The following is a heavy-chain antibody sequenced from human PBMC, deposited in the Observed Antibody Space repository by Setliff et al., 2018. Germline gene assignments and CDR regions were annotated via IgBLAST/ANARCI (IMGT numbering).Heavy chain of an antibody. D-gene: IGHD3-22*01. V-gene: IGHV4-59*01. CDR3: ARGLHDTSDDYYVGAFDM. CDR2: IYHSGYT. Sequence: PSETLSLTCTVPGGSISPYYWSWIRQPPGKGLEWIGYIYHSGYTSYNPSLKSRVTLSVDTSKNKLSLRLTSVTAADTALYYCARGLHDTSDDYYVGAFDMWGLGTKVTVS. CDR1: GGSISPYY. J-gene: IGHJ3*02.